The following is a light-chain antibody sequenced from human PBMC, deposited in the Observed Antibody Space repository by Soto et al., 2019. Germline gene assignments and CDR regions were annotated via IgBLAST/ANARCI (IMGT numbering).Light chain of an antibody. Sequence: EMVLTQSPDTLSLSPGERATLSCKASQSVSSSYLAWYQQRPGQAPRLLIHGASKRATGIPDRFSGRGSGTDFTLTISRLEPEDFAVYYCHQYAVSPLTFGGGTTVEIK. J-gene: IGKJ4*01. CDR1: QSVSSSY. CDR2: GAS. CDR3: HQYAVSPLT. V-gene: IGKV3-20*01.